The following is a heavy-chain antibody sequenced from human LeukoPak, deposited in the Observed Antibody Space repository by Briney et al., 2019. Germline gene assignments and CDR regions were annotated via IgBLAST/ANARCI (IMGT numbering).Heavy chain of an antibody. CDR2: FSVSGNT. D-gene: IGHD6-6*01. J-gene: IGHJ4*02. Sequence: PGGSLRLSCAASGFIFSTNAMSWVRQSPGKGLDWVSTFSVSGNTHYADAVKGRFTISRDNSKNTLCLQMNSLRAEDTAVYYCAKRPPKDKFGSSPFDYWGQGTLVTVSS. CDR3: AKRPPKDKFGSSPFDY. CDR1: GFIFSTNA. V-gene: IGHV3-23*01.